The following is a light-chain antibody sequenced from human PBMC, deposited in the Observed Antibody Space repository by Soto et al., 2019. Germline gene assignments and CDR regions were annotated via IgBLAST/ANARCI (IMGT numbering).Light chain of an antibody. J-gene: IGLJ3*02. V-gene: IGLV1-44*01. CDR2: INN. CDR3: AAWDDSLNGLWV. CDR1: SSNIGRNA. Sequence: QSVLTQPPSASGTPGQRVTISCSGGSSNIGRNAVSWYQQLPGTAPKLLIYINNQRPSGVPDRFSGSKSGTSASLAISGLQSEDEADYYCAAWDDSLNGLWVFGGGTKLTVL.